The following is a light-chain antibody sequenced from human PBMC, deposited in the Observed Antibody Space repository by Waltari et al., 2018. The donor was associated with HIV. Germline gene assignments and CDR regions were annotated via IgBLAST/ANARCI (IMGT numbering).Light chain of an antibody. CDR2: KDS. Sequence: SYELTQPPSVSVSPGQTARITCAGDALPTQYAYWYQQKPGQAPVLVIYKDSERPSGIPERFSGSSSGTTVTLTISGVQAEDEADYYCQSADSSGTYVFGAATKVTVL. CDR1: ALPTQY. V-gene: IGLV3-25*03. J-gene: IGLJ1*01. CDR3: QSADSSGTYV.